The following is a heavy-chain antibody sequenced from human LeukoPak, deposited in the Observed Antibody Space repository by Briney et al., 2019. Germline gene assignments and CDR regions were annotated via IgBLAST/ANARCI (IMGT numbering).Heavy chain of an antibody. D-gene: IGHD2-2*01. Sequence: GESLKIFCEGSGYSFTSYWIGWVRQMPGKGLEWMGIIYPGDSDTRYSPSFQGQVTISADKSISTAYLQWSSLKASDTAMYYCARRYCSSTSCYGENYFDYWGQGTLVTVSS. CDR2: IYPGDSDT. CDR3: ARRYCSSTSCYGENYFDY. CDR1: GYSFTSYW. V-gene: IGHV5-51*01. J-gene: IGHJ4*02.